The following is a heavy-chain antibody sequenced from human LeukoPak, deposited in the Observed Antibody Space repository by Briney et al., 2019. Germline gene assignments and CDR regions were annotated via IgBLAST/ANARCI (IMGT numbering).Heavy chain of an antibody. CDR2: IWYDGSNK. CDR3: SRVLPDYYDSSGYHPRGGYMGV. J-gene: IGHJ6*03. Sequence: GGSLRLSCAASGFTFSSYGMHWVRQAPGKGLGWVAVIWYDGSNKYYADSVKGRFTISRDNSKNTLYMQIKSLRAEDTGVYYCSRVLPDYYDSSGYHPRGGYMGVWGKGTTVTVSS. D-gene: IGHD3-22*01. V-gene: IGHV3-33*01. CDR1: GFTFSSYG.